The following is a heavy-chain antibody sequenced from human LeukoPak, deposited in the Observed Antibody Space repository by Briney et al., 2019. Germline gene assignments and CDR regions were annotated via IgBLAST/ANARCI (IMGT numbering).Heavy chain of an antibody. V-gene: IGHV4-34*01. Sequence: KTSETLSLTCAVSGGSFSGYYWSWIRQPPGKGLEWIGSIYYSKNTYYNPSLKSRVTISADTSKNQFSLTLGSVSATDTAVYYCVSPRGFSYGYFDYWGQGTLVTVSS. D-gene: IGHD5-18*01. J-gene: IGHJ4*02. CDR1: GGSFSGYY. CDR2: IYYSKNT. CDR3: VSPRGFSYGYFDY.